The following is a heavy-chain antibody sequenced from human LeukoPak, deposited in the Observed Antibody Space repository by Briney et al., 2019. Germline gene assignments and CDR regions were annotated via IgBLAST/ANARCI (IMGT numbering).Heavy chain of an antibody. CDR3: PRCGSSSYYYYYMDV. J-gene: IGHJ6*03. D-gene: IGHD6-13*01. V-gene: IGHV3-11*04. CDR1: GFTFSDYY. CDR2: ISSSGSTI. Sequence: PGGSLRLSCAASGFTFSDYYMSWIRQAPGKGLEWVSYISSSGSTIYYADSVKGRFTISRDNAKNSLYLQMNSLRAEDTAVYYCPRCGSSSYYYYYMDVWGKGTTVTVSS.